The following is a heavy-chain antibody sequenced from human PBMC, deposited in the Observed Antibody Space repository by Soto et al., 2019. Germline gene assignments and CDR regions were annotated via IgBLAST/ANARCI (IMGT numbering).Heavy chain of an antibody. V-gene: IGHV3-33*01. J-gene: IGHJ4*02. CDR1: GFTFSSYG. CDR2: IWYDGSNK. CDR3: ARGNREFDY. Sequence: QVQLVESGGGVVQPGRSLRLSCAASGFTFSSYGMHWVRQAPGKGLEWVAVIWYDGSNKYYADPVKGRFTISRDNSKNTLYLQMNSLRAEDTAVYYCARGNREFDYWGQGTLVTVSS.